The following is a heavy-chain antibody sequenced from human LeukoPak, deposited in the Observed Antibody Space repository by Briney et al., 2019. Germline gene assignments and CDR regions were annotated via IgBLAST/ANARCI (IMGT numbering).Heavy chain of an antibody. CDR1: GFTFSSYE. CDR3: ARDIELST. Sequence: PGGSLRLSCAASGFTFSSYEMNWVRQAPGKGLEWVSAISGSGGSTYYADPVKGRFTISRDNSKDTVYLQMNSLRAEDTAIYYCARDIELSTWGLGTMVTVSS. D-gene: IGHD3-16*02. V-gene: IGHV3-23*01. CDR2: ISGSGGST. J-gene: IGHJ3*01.